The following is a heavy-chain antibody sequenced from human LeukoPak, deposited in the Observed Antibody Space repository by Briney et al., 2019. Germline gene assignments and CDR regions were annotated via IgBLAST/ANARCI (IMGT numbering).Heavy chain of an antibody. D-gene: IGHD1-14*01. J-gene: IGHJ4*02. CDR2: IIPILGIA. Sequence: GSSVKVSCKASGGTFSSYAISWVRQAPGQGLEWMGRIIPILGIANYAQKFQGRVTIIADKSTSTAYMELSSLRSEDTAVYYCARAAEKYRRTSWGYYFDYWGQGTLVTVSS. V-gene: IGHV1-69*04. CDR3: ARAAEKYRRTSWGYYFDY. CDR1: GGTFSSYA.